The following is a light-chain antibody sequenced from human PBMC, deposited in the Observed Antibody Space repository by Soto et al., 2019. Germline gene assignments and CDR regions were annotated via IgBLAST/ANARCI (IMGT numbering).Light chain of an antibody. J-gene: IGKJ4*01. CDR3: QQHSSSPHT. CDR1: QSARSSH. V-gene: IGKV3-20*01. Sequence: EIVLTQSPGTLSLSPGERATLSCRASQSARSSHLAWYQQMPGQAPRLLIYGASNRATGIPDRFSGSGSGTDFTLSISRLEPEDFGVYYCQQHSSSPHTLGGGPKV. CDR2: GAS.